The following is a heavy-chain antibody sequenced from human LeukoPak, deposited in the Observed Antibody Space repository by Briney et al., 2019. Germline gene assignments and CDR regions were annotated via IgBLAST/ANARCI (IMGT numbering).Heavy chain of an antibody. CDR3: ARGRNTMVRGALGAETRYYYSYYMDV. J-gene: IGHJ6*03. D-gene: IGHD3-10*01. V-gene: IGHV4-34*01. Sequence: SETLSLTCAVYGGSFSGDFWSWIRQSPGKGLEWIGEINHGGSTTYNPSLQSRVTMSVDTSTNQISLKMTSVTAADTAVYYCARGRNTMVRGALGAETRYYYSYYMDVWGKGTTVTVSS. CDR1: GGSFSGDF. CDR2: INHGGST.